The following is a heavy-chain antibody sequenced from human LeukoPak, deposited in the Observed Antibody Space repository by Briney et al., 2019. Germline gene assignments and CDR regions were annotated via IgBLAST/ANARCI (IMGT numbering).Heavy chain of an antibody. D-gene: IGHD5-18*01. CDR3: VQLDGYSYGYMVDY. CDR2: ISGSGGST. Sequence: GGSLRLSCAASGFTFSSYAMSWVRQAPGKGLEWASAISGSGGSTYYADSVKGRFTISRDNSKNTLYLQMNSLRAEDTAVYYCVQLDGYSYGYMVDYWGQGTLVTVSS. J-gene: IGHJ4*02. V-gene: IGHV3-23*01. CDR1: GFTFSSYA.